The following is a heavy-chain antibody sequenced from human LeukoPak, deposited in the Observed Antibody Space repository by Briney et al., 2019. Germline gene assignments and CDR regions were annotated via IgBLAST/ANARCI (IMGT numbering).Heavy chain of an antibody. CDR2: IIPIFGTA. D-gene: IGHD4-17*01. CDR1: GGTFSSYA. Sequence: VASVKVSRKASGGTFSSYAISWVRQAPGQGLEWMGGIIPIFGTANYAQKFQGRVTITADESTSTAYMELSSLRSEDTAVYYCARGYGDYDNWFDPWGQGTLVTVSS. J-gene: IGHJ5*02. CDR3: ARGYGDYDNWFDP. V-gene: IGHV1-69*13.